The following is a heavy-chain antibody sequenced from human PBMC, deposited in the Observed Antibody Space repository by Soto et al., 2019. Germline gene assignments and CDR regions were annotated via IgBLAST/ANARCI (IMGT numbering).Heavy chain of an antibody. CDR3: ARGGYDFWSGYYGGAYYYYYMDV. CDR1: GYTFTSYA. Sequence: QVQLVQSGSELKKPGASVKVSCKASGYTFTSYAMNWVRQAPGQGLEWMGWINTNTGNPTYAQGFTGRFVFSLDTSISTAYLQICSLKGEDTAVYYCARGGYDFWSGYYGGAYYYYYMDVWGKGTTVTVSS. J-gene: IGHJ6*03. D-gene: IGHD3-3*01. V-gene: IGHV7-4-1*01. CDR2: INTNTGNP.